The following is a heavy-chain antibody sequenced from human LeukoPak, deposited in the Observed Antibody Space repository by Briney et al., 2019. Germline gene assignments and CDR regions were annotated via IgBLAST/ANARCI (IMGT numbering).Heavy chain of an antibody. J-gene: IGHJ4*02. CDR2: IYLRGNT. V-gene: IGHV4-4*02. CDR1: GGSISNSNW. D-gene: IGHD4-17*01. Sequence: SETLSLTCAIFGGSISNSNWWTWVRQPPGKGLEWVGEIYLRGNTNYNPSLESRVTISVDGSKTQLSLRLESVTAADTAVYYCARGTITTVTDSWGPGTLVTVSS. CDR3: ARGTITTVTDS.